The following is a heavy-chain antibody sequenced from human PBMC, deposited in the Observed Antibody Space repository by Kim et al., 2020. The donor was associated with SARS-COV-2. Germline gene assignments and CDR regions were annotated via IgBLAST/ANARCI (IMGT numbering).Heavy chain of an antibody. V-gene: IGHV4-59*08. CDR3: ARHTLSWNDGFDY. J-gene: IGHJ4*02. CDR1: GGSISSYY. D-gene: IGHD1-1*01. Sequence: SETLSLTCTVSGGSISSYYWSWIRQPPGKGLEWIGYIYYSGSTNYNPSLKSRVTISVDTSKNQFSLKLSSVTAADTAVYYCARHTLSWNDGFDYWGQGTLVTVSS. CDR2: IYYSGST.